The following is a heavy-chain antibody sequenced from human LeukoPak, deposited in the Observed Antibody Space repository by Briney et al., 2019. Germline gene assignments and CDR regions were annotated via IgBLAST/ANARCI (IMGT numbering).Heavy chain of an antibody. CDR1: GGSISSGGYY. Sequence: PSQTLSLTCTVSGGSISSGGYYWSWIRQHPGKGREWIGYVYYSGSTYYNPSLKSRVTISVDTSKNQFSLKLSSVTAADTAVYYCARSKVVAARSEPFDYWGQGTLVTVSS. J-gene: IGHJ4*02. CDR2: VYYSGST. V-gene: IGHV4-31*03. CDR3: ARSKVVAARSEPFDY. D-gene: IGHD2-15*01.